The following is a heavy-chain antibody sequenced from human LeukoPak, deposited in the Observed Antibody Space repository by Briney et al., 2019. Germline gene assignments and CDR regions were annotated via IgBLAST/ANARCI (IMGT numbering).Heavy chain of an antibody. J-gene: IGHJ3*02. Sequence: PSGTLSLTCTVSGGSISTYYWSWIRQPPGKGLEWIAYIDYRGSTTYNPSLRSRVTISVDTSRNQFSLKLNSVTAADTAVYYCARSRSGYSYDHAAFEIWGQGTMVTVSS. CDR3: ARSRSGYSYDHAAFEI. CDR2: IDYRGST. CDR1: GGSISTYY. D-gene: IGHD5-18*01. V-gene: IGHV4-59*01.